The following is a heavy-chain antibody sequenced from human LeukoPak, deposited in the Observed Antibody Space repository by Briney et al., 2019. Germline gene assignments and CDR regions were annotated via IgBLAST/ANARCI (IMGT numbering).Heavy chain of an antibody. D-gene: IGHD6-19*01. V-gene: IGHV3-30*02. CDR3: AKEGSGWYYLDY. CDR1: GFSFASHD. CDR2: IESDGSKE. Sequence: GGSLRLSCVASGFSFASHDIHWVRQAPGKGLEWVTFIESDGSKEYYADSVKGRFTISRDNSMNTVNVQMNSLRPEDTPVYYCAKEGSGWYYLDYWGQGTVVTVSA. J-gene: IGHJ4*02.